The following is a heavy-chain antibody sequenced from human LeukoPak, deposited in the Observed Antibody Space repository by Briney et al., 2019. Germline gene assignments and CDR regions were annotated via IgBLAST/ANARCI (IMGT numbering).Heavy chain of an antibody. J-gene: IGHJ4*02. D-gene: IGHD1-14*01. V-gene: IGHV4-39*01. CDR1: GGSISSSSYY. Sequence: PSETLSLTCTVSGGSISSSSYYWGWIRQPPGKGLEWIGSIYSSGTTYYNPSLRSRLTISADTSKNLFSLKLGSVAAADTAVYYCARSSDNQGSKRALGHYWGQGTLVTVSS. CDR3: ARSSDNQGSKRALGHY. CDR2: IYSSGTT.